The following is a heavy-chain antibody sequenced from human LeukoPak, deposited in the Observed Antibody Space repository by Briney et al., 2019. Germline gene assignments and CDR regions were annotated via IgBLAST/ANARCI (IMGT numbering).Heavy chain of an antibody. V-gene: IGHV3-7*01. CDR1: GFTFSSYW. CDR3: ARGRTGLY. CDR2: IKQDGSEK. Sequence: GGSLRLSCAVSGFTFSSYWMSWVRQAPGKGLGLVANIKQDGSEKYYVDSVKGRFTISRDNAKNSLYLQMNSLRAEDTAVYYCARGRTGLYWGQGTLVTVSS. J-gene: IGHJ4*02.